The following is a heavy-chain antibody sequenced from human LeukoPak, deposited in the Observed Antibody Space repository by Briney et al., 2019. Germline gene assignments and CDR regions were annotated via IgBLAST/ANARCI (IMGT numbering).Heavy chain of an antibody. V-gene: IGHV4-61*05. CDR2: IYYSGST. CDR3: ARHDPIVGTPDAFDI. Sequence: SETLSLTCTVSGGSISSSSYYWGWIRQPPGKGLEWIAYIYYSGSTDYNPSLKSRVTISLDTSKNQFSLKLSSVTAADTAVYYCARHDPIVGTPDAFDIWGQGTMVTASS. J-gene: IGHJ3*02. CDR1: GGSISSSSYY. D-gene: IGHD1-26*01.